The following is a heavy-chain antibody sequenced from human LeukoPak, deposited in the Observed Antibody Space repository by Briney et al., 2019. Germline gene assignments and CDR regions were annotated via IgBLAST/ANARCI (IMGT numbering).Heavy chain of an antibody. CDR2: IYYSGST. CDR1: GGSISSGDYY. J-gene: IGHJ4*02. D-gene: IGHD3-10*01. V-gene: IGHV4-30-4*01. CDR3: ARGHYGSGSYYLYYFDY. Sequence: SQTLSLTCTVSGGSISSGDYYWSWIRQPPGKGLEWTGYIYYSGSTYYNPSLKSRVTISVDTSKNQFSLKLSSVTAADTAVYYCARGHYGSGSYYLYYFDYWGQGTLVTVSS.